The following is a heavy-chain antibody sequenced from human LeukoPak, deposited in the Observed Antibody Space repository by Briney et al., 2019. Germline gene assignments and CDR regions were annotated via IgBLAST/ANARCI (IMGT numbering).Heavy chain of an antibody. CDR2: IYYSGST. V-gene: IGHV4-59*01. CDR3: ARGLGELSFPFDY. CDR1: GGSISSYY. D-gene: IGHD3-16*02. J-gene: IGHJ4*02. Sequence: SETLSLTCTVSGGSISSYYWSWIRQPPGKGLEWIGYIYYSGSTSYNPSLKSRVTISVDTSKNQFSLKLTSVTAADTAVYYCARGLGELSFPFDYWGQGTLVTVSS.